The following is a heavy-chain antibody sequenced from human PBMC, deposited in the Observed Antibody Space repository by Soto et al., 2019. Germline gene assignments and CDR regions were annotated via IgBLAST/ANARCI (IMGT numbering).Heavy chain of an antibody. CDR2: ISYDGSNK. V-gene: IGHV3-30*18. CDR1: GFTFSSYG. J-gene: IGHJ6*02. CDR3: AKDSGEDGMDV. Sequence: QVQLVESGGGVVQPGRSLRLSCAASGFTFSSYGMHWVRQAPGKGLEWVAVISYDGSNKYYADSVKGRFTISRDNSKNTLYLQMNSLRAEVTAVYYCAKDSGEDGMDVWGQGTTVTVSS. D-gene: IGHD1-26*01.